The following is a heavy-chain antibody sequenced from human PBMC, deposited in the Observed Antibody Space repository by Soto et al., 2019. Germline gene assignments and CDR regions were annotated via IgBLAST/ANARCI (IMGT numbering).Heavy chain of an antibody. CDR2: IYYSGST. CDR1: GGSISSGDYY. J-gene: IGHJ3*02. V-gene: IGHV4-30-4*01. Sequence: QVQLQESGPGLVKPSQTLSLTCTVSGGSISSGDYYWSWIRQPPGKGLEWIGYIYYSGSTYYNPSLKSRVTIAVDPSKNQFSLKLSSVTAADTAVYYCARDLNLGMRDYYDSSGDAFDIWGQGTMVTVSS. CDR3: ARDLNLGMRDYYDSSGDAFDI. D-gene: IGHD3-22*01.